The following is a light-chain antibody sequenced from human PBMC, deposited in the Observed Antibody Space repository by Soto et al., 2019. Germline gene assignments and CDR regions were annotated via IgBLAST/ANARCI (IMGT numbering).Light chain of an antibody. Sequence: DIQMSQSPSSLAASVGDRVTITCRANHGLSTYLNWYEQIPGKAPKLLTYAASSLHSGVPSRFSGSGSGPEFTLTISSLQPDDFATYYCQQSYSPPIPFGQGTRLEIK. CDR1: HGLSTY. CDR3: QQSYSPPIP. V-gene: IGKV1-39*01. CDR2: AAS. J-gene: IGKJ5*01.